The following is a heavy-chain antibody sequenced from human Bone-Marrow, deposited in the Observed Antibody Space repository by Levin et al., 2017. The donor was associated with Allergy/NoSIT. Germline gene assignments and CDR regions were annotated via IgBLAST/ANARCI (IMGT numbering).Heavy chain of an antibody. Sequence: SVKVSCKTSGGTFSSYAINWVRQTPGQGLEWMGGIIPIFGAANYAQKFQDRVTITADESTNTAYMELSNLRSEDTAVYYCARDGARGDFYYGLDVWGQGTTVTVSS. CDR1: GGTFSSYA. D-gene: IGHD3-16*01. CDR3: ARDGARGDFYYGLDV. CDR2: IIPIFGAA. J-gene: IGHJ6*02. V-gene: IGHV1-69*13.